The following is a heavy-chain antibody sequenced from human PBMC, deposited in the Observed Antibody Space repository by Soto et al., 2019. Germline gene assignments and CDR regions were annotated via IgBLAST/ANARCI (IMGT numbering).Heavy chain of an antibody. V-gene: IGHV1-18*03. J-gene: IGHJ3*02. CDR3: ARGGEGQLDAFDI. Sequence: ASVKVSCKASGYTFTSYGISWVRQAPGQGLEWMGWISAYNGNTSYAQKLQGRVTMTTDKSTSTAYMELRSLRSDDMAGYYCARGGEGQLDAFDIWGQGTMVTVS. CDR2: ISAYNGNT. CDR1: GYTFTSYG. D-gene: IGHD3-16*01.